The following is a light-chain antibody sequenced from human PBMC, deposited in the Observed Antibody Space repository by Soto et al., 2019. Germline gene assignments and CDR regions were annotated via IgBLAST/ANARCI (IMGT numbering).Light chain of an antibody. CDR1: QSVSSSY. Sequence: IVLTQSPGTLSLSPGERATLSCRASQSVSSSYLAWYQQKPGQAPRLLIYGASSRATGIPDRFSGGGSETDFTLTISRLEPEDFAVYYCQEYGSSAITFGQGTRLEIK. J-gene: IGKJ5*01. V-gene: IGKV3-20*01. CDR3: QEYGSSAIT. CDR2: GAS.